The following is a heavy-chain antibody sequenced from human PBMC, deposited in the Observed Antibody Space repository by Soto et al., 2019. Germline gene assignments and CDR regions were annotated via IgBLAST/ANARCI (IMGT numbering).Heavy chain of an antibody. CDR3: GRQIVVVAAAYYYYYGMDV. D-gene: IGHD2-21*02. CDR2: IYYSGST. J-gene: IGHJ6*02. CDR1: GGSISSGDYY. V-gene: IGHV4-30-4*01. Sequence: SETLSLTCTVSGGSISSGDYYWSWIRQPPGKGLEWIGYIYYSGSTYYNPSLKSRVTISVDTSKNQFSLKLSSVTAADTAVYYCGRQIVVVAAAYYYYYGMDVWGQGTTVTVSS.